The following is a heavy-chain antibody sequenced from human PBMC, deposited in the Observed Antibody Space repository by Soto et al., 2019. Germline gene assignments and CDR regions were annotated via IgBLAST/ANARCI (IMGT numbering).Heavy chain of an antibody. CDR1: GYTFTSYA. J-gene: IGHJ3*02. CDR3: ARELEVGATGVGGFDI. CDR2: INAGNGNT. Sequence: ASVKVSCKASGYTFTSYAMHWVRQAPGQRLEWMGWINAGNGNTKYSQKFQGRFTISRDNAKNSLYLQMNSLRAEDTAVYYCARELEVGATGVGGFDIWGQGTMVTVSS. D-gene: IGHD1-26*01. V-gene: IGHV1-3*01.